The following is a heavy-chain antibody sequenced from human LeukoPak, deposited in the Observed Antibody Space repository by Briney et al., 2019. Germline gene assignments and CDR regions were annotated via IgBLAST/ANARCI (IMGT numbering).Heavy chain of an antibody. CDR1: GFTVSSNY. D-gene: IGHD3-22*01. Sequence: GGSLRLSCAASGFTVSSNYMSWVRQAPGKGLEWVSVIYSGGSTYYADSVKGRFTISRDNSKNTLYLQMNSLRAEDTAVYYCARDKRRGYYDSSGRLDYWGQGTLVTVSS. CDR3: ARDKRRGYYDSSGRLDY. CDR2: IYSGGST. V-gene: IGHV3-53*05. J-gene: IGHJ4*02.